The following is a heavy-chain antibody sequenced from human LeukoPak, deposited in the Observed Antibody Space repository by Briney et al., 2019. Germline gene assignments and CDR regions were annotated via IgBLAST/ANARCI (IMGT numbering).Heavy chain of an antibody. CDR1: GFTFSSYS. D-gene: IGHD3-3*01. Sequence: GGSLRLSCAASGFTFSSYSMTWVRQAPGKGLEWDSSISSSSSYIYYADSVKGRFTISRDNAKNSLYLQMNSLRAEDTAVYYCATSTLYDFWSGYLFDYWGQGTLVTVSS. V-gene: IGHV3-21*01. CDR2: ISSSSSYI. CDR3: ATSTLYDFWSGYLFDY. J-gene: IGHJ4*02.